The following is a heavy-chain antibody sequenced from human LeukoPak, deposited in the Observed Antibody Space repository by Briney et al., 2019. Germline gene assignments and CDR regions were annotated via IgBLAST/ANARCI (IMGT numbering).Heavy chain of an antibody. Sequence: GASVKVSCTASGYTFTSYGISWGRQAPGQGLEWMGWISAYNGNTNYAQKLQGRVTMTTDTSTSTAYMELRSLRSDDTAVYYCARGTYYNDSSGQLPHDYWGQGTLVTVSS. CDR1: GYTFTSYG. D-gene: IGHD3-22*01. CDR3: ARGTYYNDSSGQLPHDY. J-gene: IGHJ4*02. CDR2: ISAYNGNT. V-gene: IGHV1-18*01.